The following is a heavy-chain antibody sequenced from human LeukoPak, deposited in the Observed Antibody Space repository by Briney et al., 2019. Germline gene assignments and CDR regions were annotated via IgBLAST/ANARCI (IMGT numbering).Heavy chain of an antibody. CDR2: ISWDGGST. D-gene: IGHD4-17*01. CDR3: AKDIALSLTTVTRGFDY. CDR1: GFTFSSHA. V-gene: IGHV3-43*01. Sequence: PGGSLRLSCAGSGFTFSSHAMSWVRQAPGKGLEWVSLISWDGGSTYYADSVKGRFTISRDNSKNSLYLQMNSLRTEDTALYYCAKDIALSLTTVTRGFDYWGQGTLVTVSS. J-gene: IGHJ4*02.